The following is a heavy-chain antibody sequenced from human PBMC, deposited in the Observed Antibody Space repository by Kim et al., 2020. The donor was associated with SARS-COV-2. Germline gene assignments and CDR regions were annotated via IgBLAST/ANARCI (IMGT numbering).Heavy chain of an antibody. CDR3: ARSSKYSFVAKIDSSPDI. CDR2: ISAFNGNV. Sequence: ASVKVSCKASGYSFDNFGITWVRQAPGQGREWMGWISAFNGNVNYPGKHRERVTLTTDKATGTGYMEMRNLRSDDTAIYFLARSSKYSFVAKIDSSPDIWGQGTRVIVSS. D-gene: IGHD5-12*01. CDR1: GYSFDNFG. J-gene: IGHJ3*02. V-gene: IGHV1-18*01.